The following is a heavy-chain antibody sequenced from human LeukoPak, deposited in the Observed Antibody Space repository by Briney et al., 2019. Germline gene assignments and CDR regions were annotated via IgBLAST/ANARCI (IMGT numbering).Heavy chain of an antibody. CDR1: GFTFTLYV. CDR3: AREMATI. CDR2: ITGSGGST. Sequence: EGSLRLSCAASGFTFTLYVMSWVRQAPGKGLEWVSSITGSGGSTYYADSVKGRFTISRDNSKNTLYLRLSSLRAEDTAVYYCAREMATIRGQGTLVTVSS. J-gene: IGHJ4*02. D-gene: IGHD5-24*01. V-gene: IGHV3-23*01.